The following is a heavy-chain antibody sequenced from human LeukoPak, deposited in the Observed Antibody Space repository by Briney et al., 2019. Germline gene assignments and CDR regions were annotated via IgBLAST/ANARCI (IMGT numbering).Heavy chain of an antibody. CDR1: GFTFSSYA. J-gene: IGHJ4*02. D-gene: IGHD3-9*01. Sequence: GGSLRLSCAASGFTFSSYAMHWVRQAPGKGLEWVAVISYDGSNKYYADSVKGRFTISRDNSKNTLYLQMNSLRAEDTAVYYCARGDHRDILTGYGYWGQGTLVTVSS. V-gene: IGHV3-30-3*01. CDR3: ARGDHRDILTGYGY. CDR2: ISYDGSNK.